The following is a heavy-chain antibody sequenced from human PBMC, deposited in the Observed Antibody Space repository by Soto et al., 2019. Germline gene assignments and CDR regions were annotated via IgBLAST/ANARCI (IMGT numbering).Heavy chain of an antibody. D-gene: IGHD3-22*01. CDR2: IYYSGTS. Sequence: SETLSLTCTVSGGSISTSAYYWGWIRQPPGKGLEWIGTIYYSGTSYHNPSLKSRVTISVDTSKKQFSLTLTSVTAEDTVVFYCARDYDSSGYPRYYFDYWGQGTLVTVSS. CDR1: GGSISTSAYY. V-gene: IGHV4-39*02. CDR3: ARDYDSSGYPRYYFDY. J-gene: IGHJ4*02.